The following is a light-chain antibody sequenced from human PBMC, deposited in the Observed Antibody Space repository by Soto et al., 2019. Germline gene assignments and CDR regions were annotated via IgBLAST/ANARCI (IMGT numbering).Light chain of an antibody. J-gene: IGKJ2*01. CDR1: QSISSW. V-gene: IGKV1-5*03. CDR3: QQYNSYLMYT. CDR2: KAS. Sequence: DIQMTQSPSTLSASVGDRVTITCRASQSISSWLAWYQQKPGKAHKLLIYKASSLESGVPSRFSGSGSGTEFTITISSLQPDDFATYYCQQYNSYLMYTFGQGTKLEIK.